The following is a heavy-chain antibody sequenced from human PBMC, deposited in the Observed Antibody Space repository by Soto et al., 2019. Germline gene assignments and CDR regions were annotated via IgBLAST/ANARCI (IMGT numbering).Heavy chain of an antibody. CDR2: IWYDGSNK. J-gene: IGHJ4*02. D-gene: IGHD3-9*01. CDR1: GLPFSSYG. Sequence: GGSLRLSCAASGLPFSSYGMHWVRKTPGKGLEWVAVIWYDGSNKYYADSVKGRFTISRDNSKNTLYLQMNSLRAEDTAVYYCARDGGPYYDILTGYYSFDYWGQGTLVTVSS. V-gene: IGHV3-33*01. CDR3: ARDGGPYYDILTGYYSFDY.